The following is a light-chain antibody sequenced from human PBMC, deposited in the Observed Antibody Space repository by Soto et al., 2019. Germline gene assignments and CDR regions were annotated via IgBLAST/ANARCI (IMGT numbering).Light chain of an antibody. CDR2: EDT. J-gene: IGLJ1*01. CDR3: CSYAGITVYYV. CDR1: SSDVGNYNY. V-gene: IGLV2-23*01. Sequence: QSALNQPASVSGSPGQSITIPCTGTSSDVGNYNYVSWYQQHPGKVPKLIIYEDTKRPSGVSNRFSGSKSGNTASLTISGLQAEDEADYYCCSYAGITVYYVFGTGTQLTVL.